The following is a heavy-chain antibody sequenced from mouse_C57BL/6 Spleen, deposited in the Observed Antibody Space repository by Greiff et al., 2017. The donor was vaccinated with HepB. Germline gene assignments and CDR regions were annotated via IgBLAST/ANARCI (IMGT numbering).Heavy chain of an antibody. CDR1: GYSITSDY. D-gene: IGHD2-4*01. CDR3: ARSHLYDYDGGWYFDV. V-gene: IGHV3-8*01. CDR2: ISYSGST. Sequence: VQLKQSGPGLAKPSQTLSLTCSVTGYSITSDYWNWIRKFPGNKLEYMGYISYSGSTYYNPSLKSRISITRDTSKNQYYLQLNSVTTEDTATYYCARSHLYDYDGGWYFDVWGTGTTVTVSS. J-gene: IGHJ1*03.